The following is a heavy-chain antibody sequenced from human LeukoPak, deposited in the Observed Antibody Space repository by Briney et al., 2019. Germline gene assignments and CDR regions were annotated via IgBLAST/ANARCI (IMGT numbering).Heavy chain of an antibody. CDR1: GYTFTDYY. D-gene: IGHD3-3*01. J-gene: IGHJ5*02. CDR3: ARGRITIFGVVIPHWFDP. Sequence: ASVKVSCKASGYTFTDYYMHWVRQAPGQGLEWMGWINPNSGGTNYAQKFQGRVTMTRDTSISTAYMELSRLRSDDTAVYYCARGRITIFGVVIPHWFDPWGQGTLVTVSS. V-gene: IGHV1-2*02. CDR2: INPNSGGT.